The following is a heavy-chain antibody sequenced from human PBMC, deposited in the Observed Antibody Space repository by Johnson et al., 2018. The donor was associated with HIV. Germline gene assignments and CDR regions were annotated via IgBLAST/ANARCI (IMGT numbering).Heavy chain of an antibody. CDR3: ARAYSSGWLGAFNM. J-gene: IGHJ3*02. D-gene: IGHD6-19*01. CDR1: GFSISSNY. V-gene: IGHV3-66*01. CDR2: IYRDGST. Sequence: MLLVESGGGLVQPGGSLRLSCAASGFSISSNYMSWIRQAPGKGLEWVSFIYRDGSTFYADSVKGRFTISRDSSKNTLYLQMNSLRAEDTAVYYCARAYSSGWLGAFNMWGQGTTVTVSS.